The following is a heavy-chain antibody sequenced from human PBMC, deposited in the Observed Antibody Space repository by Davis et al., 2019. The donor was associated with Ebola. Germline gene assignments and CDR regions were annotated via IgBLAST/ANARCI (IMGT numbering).Heavy chain of an antibody. CDR2: IIPILGIA. D-gene: IGHD4-17*01. CDR1: GGTFSSYA. J-gene: IGHJ6*02. Sequence: AASVKVSCKASGGTFSSYAISWVRQAPGQGLEWMGRIIPILGIANYAQKFQGRVTITADKSTSTAYMELNSLRAEDTAVYYCARDVSFGAVTIFYYYYYGMDVWGQGTTVTVSS. V-gene: IGHV1-69*04. CDR3: ARDVSFGAVTIFYYYYYGMDV.